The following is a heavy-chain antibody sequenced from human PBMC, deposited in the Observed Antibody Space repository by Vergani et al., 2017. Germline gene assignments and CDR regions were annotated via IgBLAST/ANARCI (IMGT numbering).Heavy chain of an antibody. CDR1: GGSFSGYN. D-gene: IGHD3-3*01. V-gene: IGHV4-34*11. J-gene: IGHJ6*03. CDR2: IYYSGST. CDR3: ARGRSNDFWSGYYSADYYYYYMDV. Sequence: QVQLQQWGAGLLKPSETLSLTCAVYGGSFSGYNWSWIRQPPGKGLEWIGYIYYSGSTNYNPSLKSRVTISVDTSKNQFSLKLSSVTAADTAVYYCARGRSNDFWSGYYSADYYYYYMDVWGKGTTVTVSS.